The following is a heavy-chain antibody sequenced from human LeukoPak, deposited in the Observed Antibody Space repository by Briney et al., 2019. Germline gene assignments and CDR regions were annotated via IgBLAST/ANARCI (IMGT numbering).Heavy chain of an antibody. CDR2: ISWNSGSI. J-gene: IGHJ6*02. V-gene: IGHV3-9*01. CDR3: AKDIGYYYGMDV. Sequence: PGGSLRLSCAASGFTFDDYAMHWVRQAPGKGLEWVSGISWNSGSIGYADSVKGRFTTSRDNAKNSLYLQMNSLRAEDTALYYCAKDIGYYYGMDVWGQGTTVTVSS. CDR1: GFTFDDYA.